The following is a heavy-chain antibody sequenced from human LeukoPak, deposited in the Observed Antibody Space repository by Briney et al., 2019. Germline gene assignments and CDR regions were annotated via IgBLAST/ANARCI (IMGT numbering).Heavy chain of an antibody. CDR2: INHSGST. V-gene: IGHV4-34*01. CDR3: ARGGSYCSSTSCYHDY. CDR1: GGSFSGYY. D-gene: IGHD2-2*01. J-gene: IGHJ4*02. Sequence: SETLSLTCAVYGGSFSGYYWSWIRQPPGKGLEWIGVINHSGSTNYNPSLKSRVTISVDTSKNQLSLKLSSLPAAESAVYYCARGGSYCSSTSCYHDYWGQGTLVTVSS.